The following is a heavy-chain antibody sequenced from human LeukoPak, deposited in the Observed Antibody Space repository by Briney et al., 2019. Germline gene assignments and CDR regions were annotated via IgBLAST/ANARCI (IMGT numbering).Heavy chain of an antibody. J-gene: IGHJ3*02. CDR3: AREGYYDSSGYYYENGAFDI. CDR1: CGSISSSTYY. D-gene: IGHD3-22*01. Sequence: SETLSLTCTVSCGSISSSTYYWDWIRQPPGKGLEWIGSIYYSGSTYYNPSLKSRVTISVDTSKNQFSLKLSSVTAADTAVYYCAREGYYDSSGYYYENGAFDIWGQGTMVTVSS. CDR2: IYYSGST. V-gene: IGHV4-39*07.